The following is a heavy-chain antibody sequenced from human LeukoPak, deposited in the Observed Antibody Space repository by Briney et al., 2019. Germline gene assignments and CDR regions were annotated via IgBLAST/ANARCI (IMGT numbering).Heavy chain of an antibody. D-gene: IGHD4-17*01. CDR3: ARVVYGDYAGDIYNWFDP. CDR2: IIPIFGTA. CDR1: GGTFSSYA. V-gene: IGHV1-69*06. Sequence: ASVKVSCKASGGTFSSYAISWVRQAPGQGLEWMGGIIPIFGTANYAQKFQGRVTITADKSTSTAYMELSSLRSADTAVYYCARVVYGDYAGDIYNWFDPWGQGTQVTVSS. J-gene: IGHJ5*02.